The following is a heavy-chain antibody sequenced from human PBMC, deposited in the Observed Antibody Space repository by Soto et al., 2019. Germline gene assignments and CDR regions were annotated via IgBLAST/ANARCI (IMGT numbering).Heavy chain of an antibody. V-gene: IGHV1-8*01. D-gene: IGHD3-16*01. J-gene: IGHJ5*02. Sequence: VSCASPVNNFTKNDVICVRQAAGQGLEWMGWMNPGSGDTGYAQKFQGRVTMTRDISIATAYMELSSLRSDDTAIYYCARMATFGSLNWFDPWGQGTRVTGSS. CDR1: VNNFTKND. CDR2: MNPGSGDT. CDR3: ARMATFGSLNWFDP.